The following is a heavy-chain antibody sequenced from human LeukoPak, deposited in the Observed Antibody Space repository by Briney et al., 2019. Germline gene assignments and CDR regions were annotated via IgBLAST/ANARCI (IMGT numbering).Heavy chain of an antibody. V-gene: IGHV4-34*01. CDR2: INHSGST. Sequence: SETLSLTCAVYGGSFSGYYWSWIRQPPGKGLEWIGEINHSGSTNYNPSLKSRVTISVDTSKNQFSLKLSSVTAADTAVYYCARGVGMVYAMSYYYGMDVRGQGTTVTVSS. D-gene: IGHD2-8*01. J-gene: IGHJ6*02. CDR1: GGSFSGYY. CDR3: ARGVGMVYAMSYYYGMDV.